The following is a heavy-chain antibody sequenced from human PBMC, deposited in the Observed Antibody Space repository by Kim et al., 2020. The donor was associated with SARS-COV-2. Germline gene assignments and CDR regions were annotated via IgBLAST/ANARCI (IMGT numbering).Heavy chain of an antibody. CDR2: ISGSGDTI. CDR3: ARDITAPGSTEYFHQ. J-gene: IGHJ1*01. V-gene: IGHV3-11*01. CDR1: GFTFSDYC. D-gene: IGHD6-13*01. Sequence: GGSLRLSCAASGFTFSDYCMSWIRQAPGKGLEWISYISGSGDTIYYADSVKGRFAISRDNARNSLYLQMNSLRAEDTAVYYCARDITAPGSTEYFHQWGQGTLVTVSS.